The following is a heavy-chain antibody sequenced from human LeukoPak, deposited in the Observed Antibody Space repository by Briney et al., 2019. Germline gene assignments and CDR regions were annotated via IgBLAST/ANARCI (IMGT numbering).Heavy chain of an antibody. D-gene: IGHD2-21*02. CDR3: AREKLPLFGLLFVPYYFDY. Sequence: ASVKVSCTASGYTFTSYGISWVRQAPGQGLEWMGWISAYNGNTNYAQKLQGRVTMTTDTSTSTAYMELRSLRSDDTAVYYCAREKLPLFGLLFVPYYFDYWGQGTLVTVSS. CDR2: ISAYNGNT. V-gene: IGHV1-18*01. J-gene: IGHJ4*02. CDR1: GYTFTSYG.